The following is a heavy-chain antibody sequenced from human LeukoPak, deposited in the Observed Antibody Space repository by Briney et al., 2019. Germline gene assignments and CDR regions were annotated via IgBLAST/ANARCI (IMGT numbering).Heavy chain of an antibody. CDR2: ISYDGSNK. V-gene: IGHV3-30-3*01. J-gene: IGHJ4*02. D-gene: IGHD6-13*01. CDR1: GFTFSSYA. CDR3: ARDKPAAAGTFDY. Sequence: GGSLRLSCAASGFTFSSYAMHWVRQAPGKGLEWVAVISYDGSNKYYADSVKGRFTISSDNSKNTLYLQMNSLRAEDTAVYYCARDKPAAAGTFDYWGQGTLVTVSS.